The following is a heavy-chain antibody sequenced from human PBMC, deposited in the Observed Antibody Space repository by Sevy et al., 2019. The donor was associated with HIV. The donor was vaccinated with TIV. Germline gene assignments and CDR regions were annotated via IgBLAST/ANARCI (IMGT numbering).Heavy chain of an antibody. Sequence: GGSLRLSCTASGFTFGDYCMSWVRQAPGKGLEWVAFLKSDVYGGTLDRAASVRGRFVISRDDSKTIAYLQMNDLKTEDTGVYYCTRWKAAQSIFDYWGQRALVTVSS. D-gene: IGHD6-13*01. CDR1: GFTFGDYC. CDR2: LKSDVYGGTL. CDR3: TRWKAAQSIFDY. J-gene: IGHJ4*02. V-gene: IGHV3-49*04.